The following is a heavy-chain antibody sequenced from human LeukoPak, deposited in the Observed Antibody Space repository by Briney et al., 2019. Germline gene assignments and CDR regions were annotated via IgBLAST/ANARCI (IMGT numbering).Heavy chain of an antibody. CDR2: IYHSGTTYSGST. Sequence: SETLSLTCAVYGGSFSGYYWSWIRQPPGKGLEWIGSIYHSGTTYSGSTYYNPSLKSRVTISLDTSKNQFSLKVGSMTAADTAVYYCARAGGYGLIDYWGQGTMVTVSS. V-gene: IGHV4-34*01. D-gene: IGHD5-18*01. J-gene: IGHJ4*02. CDR3: ARAGGYGLIDY. CDR1: GGSFSGYY.